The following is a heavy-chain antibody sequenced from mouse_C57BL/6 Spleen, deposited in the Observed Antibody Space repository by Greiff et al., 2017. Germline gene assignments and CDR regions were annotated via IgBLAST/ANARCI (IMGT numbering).Heavy chain of an antibody. Sequence: EVKVEESGGGLVQPGGSMKLSCAASGFTFSDAWMDWVRQSPEKGLEWVAEIRNKANNHATYYAESVKGRFTISRDDSKSSVYLQMNSLRAEDTGIYYCTRSHYYGSSYYFDYWGQGTTRTVSS. CDR3: TRSHYYGSSYYFDY. D-gene: IGHD1-1*01. J-gene: IGHJ2*01. CDR1: GFTFSDAW. CDR2: IRNKANNHAT. V-gene: IGHV6-6*01.